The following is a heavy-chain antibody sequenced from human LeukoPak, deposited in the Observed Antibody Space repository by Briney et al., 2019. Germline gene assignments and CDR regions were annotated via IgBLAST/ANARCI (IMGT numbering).Heavy chain of an antibody. V-gene: IGHV3-23*01. D-gene: IGHD4-11*01. CDR3: ATTVTHRTFDY. CDR2: ISGSGDYT. Sequence: GGSLRLSCAASGFTFSNYAMSWVRQAPGKGLEWVSGISGSGDYTYYADSVKGRFTISRDNSKNTLYLQMNSLRAEDTAVYYCATTVTHRTFDYWGQGTLVTVSS. J-gene: IGHJ4*02. CDR1: GFTFSNYA.